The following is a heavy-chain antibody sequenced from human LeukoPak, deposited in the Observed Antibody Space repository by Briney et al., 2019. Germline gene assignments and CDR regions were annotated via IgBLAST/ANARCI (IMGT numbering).Heavy chain of an antibody. V-gene: IGHV4-34*01. Sequence: SETLSLTCAVYGGSFSGYYWSWIRQPPGKGLEWIGEINHSGSTNYNPSLKSRVTISVDTSENQFSLKLSSVTAADTAVYYCARARQNYFDYWGQGTLVTVSS. CDR1: GGSFSGYY. CDR3: ARARQNYFDY. J-gene: IGHJ4*02. CDR2: INHSGST.